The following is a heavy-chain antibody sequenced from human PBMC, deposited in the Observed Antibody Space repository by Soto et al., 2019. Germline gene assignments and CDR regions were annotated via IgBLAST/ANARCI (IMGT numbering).Heavy chain of an antibody. CDR2: IYPGDSDT. Sequence: GEALKISCRGSGYSFTSDWFAWVRQMPGKGLEWMGIIYPGDSDTRYSPSFQGQVTISDDKSISTAYLQWSSLKASDTAMYYCARLFYYDSSGYSPENYYYGMDVWGQGTTVTVSS. J-gene: IGHJ6*02. CDR3: ARLFYYDSSGYSPENYYYGMDV. CDR1: GYSFTSDW. D-gene: IGHD3-22*01. V-gene: IGHV5-51*01.